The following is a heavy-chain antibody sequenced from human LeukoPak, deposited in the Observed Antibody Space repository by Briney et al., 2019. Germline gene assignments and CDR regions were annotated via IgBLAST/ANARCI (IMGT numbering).Heavy chain of an antibody. V-gene: IGHV3-9*03. CDR3: AKDLSRRVTVTRAFDY. D-gene: IGHD4-17*01. CDR2: ISWNSGSI. Sequence: GGSLRLSYAASGFTFDDYAMHWVRQAPGKGLEWVSGISWNSGSIGYADSVKGRFTISRDNAKNSLYLQMNSLRAEDMALYYCAKDLSRRVTVTRAFDYWGQGTLVTVSS. CDR1: GFTFDDYA. J-gene: IGHJ4*02.